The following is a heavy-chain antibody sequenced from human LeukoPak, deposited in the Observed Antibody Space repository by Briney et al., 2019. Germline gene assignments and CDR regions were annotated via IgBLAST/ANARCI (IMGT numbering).Heavy chain of an antibody. CDR1: GFTFSDYY. V-gene: IGHV3-11*04. CDR3: ARIYCSSTSCYHSGYYYYMDV. J-gene: IGHJ6*03. CDR2: ISSSGSTI. D-gene: IGHD2-2*01. Sequence: GGSLRLSCAASGFTFSDYYMSWIRQAPGKGLEWVSYISSSGSTIYYADSVKGRFTISRDNAKNSLYLQMNSLRAEDTAVYYCARIYCSSTSCYHSGYYYYMDVWGKGTTVTVSS.